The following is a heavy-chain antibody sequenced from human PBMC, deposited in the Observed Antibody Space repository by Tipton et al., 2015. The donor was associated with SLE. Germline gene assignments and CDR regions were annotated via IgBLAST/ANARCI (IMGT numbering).Heavy chain of an antibody. D-gene: IGHD6-25*01. Sequence: SLRLSCAASGFTFSSYSMNWVRQAPGKGLEWVSYISSSGGIIYYADSVKGRFTISRHDAKNSLYLQMNSLGADDTAVYYCARAYPWSGIFDFWGQGTLVTVSS. CDR2: ISSSGGII. V-gene: IGHV3-48*01. CDR3: ARAYPWSGIFDF. CDR1: GFTFSSYS. J-gene: IGHJ4*02.